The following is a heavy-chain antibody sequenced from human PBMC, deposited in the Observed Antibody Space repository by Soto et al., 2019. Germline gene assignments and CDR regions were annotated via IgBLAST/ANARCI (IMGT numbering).Heavy chain of an antibody. CDR1: GYTFPSSG. CDR3: ARDRREPTGHFDY. CDR2: ISDYNGNT. J-gene: IGHJ4*02. V-gene: IGHV1-18*01. D-gene: IGHD4-17*01. Sequence: ASVKVSCKASGYTFPSSGISWVRQAPGQGLEWMGWISDYNGNTNYAQKLQGRVTMTTDTSASTAYMELRSLRSDDTAVYYCARDRREPTGHFDYWGQGTLVTVSS.